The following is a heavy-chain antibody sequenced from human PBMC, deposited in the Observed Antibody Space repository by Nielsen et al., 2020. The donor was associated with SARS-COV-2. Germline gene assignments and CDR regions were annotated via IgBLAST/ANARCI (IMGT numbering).Heavy chain of an antibody. CDR2: ISYDGSVK. CDR1: GFMFSSIG. CDR3: TKGAQLGDY. J-gene: IGHJ4*02. Sequence: GESLKISCAASGFMFSSIGMHWVRQAPGKGLEWVTFISYDGSVKYYADSVKGRFTISTDLSNNTLYLQMNSLRVEDTAIYYCTKGAQLGDYWGQGTLVTVSS. D-gene: IGHD6-13*01. V-gene: IGHV3-30*18.